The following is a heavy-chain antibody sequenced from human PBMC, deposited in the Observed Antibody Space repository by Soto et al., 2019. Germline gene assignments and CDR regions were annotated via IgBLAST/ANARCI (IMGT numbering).Heavy chain of an antibody. V-gene: IGHV3-30*18. D-gene: IGHD2-2*01. CDR3: AKDGQIVVVPAGYFDY. CDR1: GFTFSSYG. CDR2: ISYDGSNK. Sequence: GGSLRLSCAASGFTFSSYGMHWVRQAPGKGLEWVAVISYDGSNKYYADSVKGRFTISRDNSKNTLYLQMNSLRAEDTAVYYCAKDGQIVVVPAGYFDYWGQGTLVTVSS. J-gene: IGHJ4*02.